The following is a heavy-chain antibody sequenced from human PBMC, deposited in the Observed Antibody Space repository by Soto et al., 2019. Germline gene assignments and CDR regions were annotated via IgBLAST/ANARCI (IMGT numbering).Heavy chain of an antibody. Sequence: TGGSLRLSCAASGFTFSRYTMHWVRQAPGKGLEWVAVISSGGSTKYYADSVKGRFTISRDNSKNTLFLQMNSLRADDTALYYCAKDGGFDYGFWYFDIWGRGNLVTVSS. V-gene: IGHV3-30-3*01. CDR2: ISSGGSTK. CDR1: GFTFSRYT. D-gene: IGHD4-17*01. J-gene: IGHJ2*01. CDR3: AKDGGFDYGFWYFDI.